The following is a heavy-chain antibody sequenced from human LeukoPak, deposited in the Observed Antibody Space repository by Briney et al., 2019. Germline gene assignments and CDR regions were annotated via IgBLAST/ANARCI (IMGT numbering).Heavy chain of an antibody. CDR1: GFTFSSYS. CDR3: ARVIWSGYYQIDY. D-gene: IGHD3-3*01. J-gene: IGHJ4*02. V-gene: IGHV3-48*01. CDR2: IRSGGSIT. Sequence: GGSLRLSCAASGFTFSSYSMNWDRQAPGKGLEWVSYIRSGGSITRYADYVKGRFTISRDNAKNSLYLQMNSLRAEDTAVYYCARVIWSGYYQIDYWGQGTLVTVSS.